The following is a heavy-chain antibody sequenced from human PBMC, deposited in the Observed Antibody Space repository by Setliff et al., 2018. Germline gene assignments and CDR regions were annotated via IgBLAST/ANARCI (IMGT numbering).Heavy chain of an antibody. D-gene: IGHD3-22*01. J-gene: IGHJ6*03. Sequence: PSQTLSLTCTVSGGSISSYYWSWIRQPAGKGLEWIGHIYIGGSTYYNPSLKSRVTISVDTSKNQFSLKLSSVTAADTAVYYCARGRLREDLLHNHYYHMDVWGKGTTVTVS. CDR2: IYIGGST. V-gene: IGHV4-4*07. CDR3: ARGRLREDLLHNHYYHMDV. CDR1: GGSISSYY.